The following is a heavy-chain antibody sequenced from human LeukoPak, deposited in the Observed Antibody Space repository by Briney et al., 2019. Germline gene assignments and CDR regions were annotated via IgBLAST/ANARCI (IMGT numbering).Heavy chain of an antibody. CDR2: IIPILGIA. V-gene: IGHV1-69*04. Sequence: SVKVSCKTSGGTFLNYAISWVRQAPGQGLEWMGRIIPILGIANYAQKFQARVTLTADKSTSTAYMELSSLRSDDTAVYYCARASQDYYGSGSYYRGGDAFDIWGQGTMVTVSS. CDR1: GGTFLNYA. CDR3: ARASQDYYGSGSYYRGGDAFDI. J-gene: IGHJ3*02. D-gene: IGHD3-10*01.